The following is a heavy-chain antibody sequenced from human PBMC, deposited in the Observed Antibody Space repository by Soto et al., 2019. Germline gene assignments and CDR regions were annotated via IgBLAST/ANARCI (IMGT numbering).Heavy chain of an antibody. J-gene: IGHJ6*02. CDR1: GFTFSNAW. D-gene: IGHD3-10*01. V-gene: IGHV3-15*07. Sequence: GGSLRLSCAASGFTFSNAWMNWVRQAPGKGLEWVGRIKSKTDGGTTDYAAPVKGRFTISRDDSKNTLYLQMNSLRAEDTAVYYCARDVKNYYGSGSYSYYYYYYGMDVWGQGTTVTVSS. CDR3: ARDVKNYYGSGSYSYYYYYYGMDV. CDR2: IKSKTDGGTT.